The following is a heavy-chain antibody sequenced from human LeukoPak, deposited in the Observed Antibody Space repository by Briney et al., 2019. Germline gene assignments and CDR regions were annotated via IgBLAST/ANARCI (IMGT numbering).Heavy chain of an antibody. Sequence: GGSLRLPCAASGFTFSSYGMNWVRQAPGKGLEWVSSISGSGSYIYYADSVKGRFTISRDNAKNSLYVQMNSLRAEDTAVYYCARVSVICGGDCFDYWGQGTLVTVSS. D-gene: IGHD2-21*01. CDR1: GFTFSSYG. J-gene: IGHJ4*02. CDR3: ARVSVICGGDCFDY. V-gene: IGHV3-21*01. CDR2: ISGSGSYI.